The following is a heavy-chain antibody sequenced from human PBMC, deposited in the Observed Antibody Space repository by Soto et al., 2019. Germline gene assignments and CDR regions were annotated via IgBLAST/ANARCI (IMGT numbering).Heavy chain of an antibody. V-gene: IGHV3-30*18. CDR1: GFTFSSYG. CDR2: ISYDGSNK. J-gene: IGHJ4*02. Sequence: GGSLRLSCAASGFTFSSYGMHWVRQAPGKGLEWVAVISYDGSNKYYADSVKGRFTISRDNSKNTLYLQMNSLRAEDTAVYYCAKDIRGYYDSSGYYPTLGYWGQGTLVTVSS. D-gene: IGHD3-22*01. CDR3: AKDIRGYYDSSGYYPTLGY.